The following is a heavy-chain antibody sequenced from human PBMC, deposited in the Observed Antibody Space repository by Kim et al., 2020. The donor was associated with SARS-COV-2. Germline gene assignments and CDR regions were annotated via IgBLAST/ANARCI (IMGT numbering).Heavy chain of an antibody. Sequence: GGSLRLSCEATGFIFSNYGIHWVRQAPGKGLEWVAVISNDGNYKLYADSVKGRFIISRDNSRKVLFLQMNSLKVDDTGVYYCVKDLVSPLMVYTAEEGHEAWGQGTLVTVSP. J-gene: IGHJ4*02. CDR2: ISNDGNYK. D-gene: IGHD2-8*01. CDR1: GFIFSNYG. CDR3: VKDLVSPLMVYTAEEGHEA. V-gene: IGHV3-30*18.